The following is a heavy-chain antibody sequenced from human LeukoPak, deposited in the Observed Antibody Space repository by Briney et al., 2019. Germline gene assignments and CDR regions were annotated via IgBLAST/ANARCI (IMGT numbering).Heavy chain of an antibody. D-gene: IGHD6-13*01. V-gene: IGHV3-9*01. CDR1: GFTFDDYA. J-gene: IGHJ3*02. Sequence: GGSLRLSCAASGFTFDDYAVHWVRQAPGKGLEWVSGISWNSGSIGYADSVKGRFTISRDNAKNSLYLQMNSLRAEDTALYYCAKGRSSSWYDAFDIWGQGTMVTVSS. CDR3: AKGRSSSWYDAFDI. CDR2: ISWNSGSI.